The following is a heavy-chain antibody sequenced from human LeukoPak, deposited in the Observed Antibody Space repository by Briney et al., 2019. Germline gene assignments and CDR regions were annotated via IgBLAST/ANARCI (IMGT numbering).Heavy chain of an antibody. J-gene: IGHJ3*02. CDR3: ARAPYSISFGAFDI. Sequence: TASETLSLTCTVSGGSISSYYWSWIRQSPGKGLEWIGYIYYSGSTNYNPSLKSRVTISVDTSKNQFSLKLSSVTAADTAVYYCARAPYSISFGAFDIWGQGTMVTVSS. V-gene: IGHV4-59*08. CDR1: GGSISSYY. CDR2: IYYSGST. D-gene: IGHD6-13*01.